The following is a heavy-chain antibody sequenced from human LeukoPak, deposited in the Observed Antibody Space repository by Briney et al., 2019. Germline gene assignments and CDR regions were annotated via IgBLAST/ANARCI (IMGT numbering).Heavy chain of an antibody. V-gene: IGHV3-21*01. CDR3: ARGGGGYCSSTSCLPNWFDP. CDR2: ISSSSSYI. J-gene: IGHJ5*02. CDR1: GFSFSSYA. Sequence: GGSLRLSCAASGFSFSSYAIHWVRQAPGKGLEWVSSISSSSSYIYYADSVKGRFTISRDNAKNSLYLQMNSLRAEDTAVYYCARGGGGYCSSTSCLPNWFDPWGQGTLVTVSS. D-gene: IGHD2-2*01.